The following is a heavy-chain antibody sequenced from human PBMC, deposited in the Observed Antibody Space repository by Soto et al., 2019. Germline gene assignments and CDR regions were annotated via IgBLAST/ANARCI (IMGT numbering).Heavy chain of an antibody. CDR1: GFTFSSYG. J-gene: IGHJ4*02. CDR3: ARDQGLRGYSYGYYLDY. CDR2: IWCDGSNK. D-gene: IGHD5-18*01. Sequence: QVQLVESGGGVVQPGRSLRLSCAASGFTFSSYGMHWVRQAPGKGLEWVAVIWCDGSNKYYADSVKGRFTISRDNSKNTLYLQMNSLRAEDTAVYYCARDQGLRGYSYGYYLDYWGQGTLVTVSS. V-gene: IGHV3-33*01.